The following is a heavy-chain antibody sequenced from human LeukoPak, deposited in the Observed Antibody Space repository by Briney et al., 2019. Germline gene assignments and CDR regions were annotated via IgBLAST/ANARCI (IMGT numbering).Heavy chain of an antibody. V-gene: IGHV3-49*04. CDR3: TRDRGYYDSSGYCHFDY. CDR1: GFTFGDYA. Sequence: GGSLRLSCIASGFTFGDYAMSWVRQAPGKGLEWVGFIRSKAYGGTTEYAASVKGRFTISRDDSKSIAYLQMNSLKTEDTAVYYCTRDRGYYDSSGYCHFDYWGQGTLVTVSS. D-gene: IGHD3-22*01. CDR2: IRSKAYGGTT. J-gene: IGHJ4*02.